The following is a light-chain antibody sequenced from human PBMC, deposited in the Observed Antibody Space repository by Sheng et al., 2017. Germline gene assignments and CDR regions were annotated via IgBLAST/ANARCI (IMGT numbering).Light chain of an antibody. CDR1: QGINIY. J-gene: IGKJ4*01. V-gene: IGKV1-27*01. CDR3: QKHNSVPLT. Sequence: DIQMTQSPSSLSASVGDRVTITCRARQGINIYLAWYQQKPGKVPKLLIYDASTLQSGVPSRFSGSGSGTDFTLTISGLQPEDVATYYCQKHNSVPLTFGGGTKVEIK. CDR2: DAS.